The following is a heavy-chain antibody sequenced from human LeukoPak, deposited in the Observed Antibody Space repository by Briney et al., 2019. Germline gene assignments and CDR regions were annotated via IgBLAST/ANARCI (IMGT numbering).Heavy chain of an antibody. V-gene: IGHV1-18*01. Sequence: ASVKVSCKASGYTLTRYGISWVRQAPGQGLEWVGWISAYNGNTKYAQKLQGRVTMTTDKSKSTAYLEPRSLRSDDTAVYYCARGSYRFGAVADQXYWGQGTLVT. J-gene: IGHJ4*02. D-gene: IGHD6-19*01. CDR1: GYTLTRYG. CDR2: ISAYNGNT. CDR3: ARGSYRFGAVADQXY.